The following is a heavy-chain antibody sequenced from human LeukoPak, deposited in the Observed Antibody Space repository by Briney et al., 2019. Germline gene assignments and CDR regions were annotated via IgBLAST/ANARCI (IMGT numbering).Heavy chain of an antibody. CDR3: ARGHSSSSLYFDY. CDR2: INPNSGGT. Sequence: GASVTVSCKASGYTFTGYYMHWVRQAPGQELEWMGWINPNSGGTNYAQKFQGRVTMTRDTSISTAYMELSRLRSGDTAVYYCARGHSSSSLYFDYWGQGTLVTVSS. D-gene: IGHD6-6*01. V-gene: IGHV1-2*02. CDR1: GYTFTGYY. J-gene: IGHJ4*02.